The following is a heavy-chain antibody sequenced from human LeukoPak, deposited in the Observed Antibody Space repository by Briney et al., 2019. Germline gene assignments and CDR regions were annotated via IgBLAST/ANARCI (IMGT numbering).Heavy chain of an antibody. D-gene: IGHD2-15*01. CDR1: GGSFSGYY. CDR2: INHSGST. J-gene: IGHJ4*02. CDR3: ARLRSRVVVAARYFDY. V-gene: IGHV4-34*01. Sequence: SETLSLTCAVYGGSFSGYYWSWIRQPPGKGLEWIGEINHSGSTNYNPSLKSRVTISVDTSKNQFSLKLSSVTAADTAVYYCARLRSRVVVAARYFDYWGQGTLVTVSS.